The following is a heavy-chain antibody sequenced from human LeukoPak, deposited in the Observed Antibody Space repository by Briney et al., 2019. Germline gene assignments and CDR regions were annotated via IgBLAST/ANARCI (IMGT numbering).Heavy chain of an antibody. D-gene: IGHD3-22*01. Sequence: GASVTVSCKASGGTFSSYAISWVRQAPGQGLEWMGGIIPIFGTANYAQKFQGRVTITADESTSTAYMELSSLRSEDTAVYYCASLKSSGYYYYYYGMDVWGQGTTVTVSS. CDR2: IIPIFGTA. J-gene: IGHJ6*02. CDR1: GGTFSSYA. CDR3: ASLKSSGYYYYYYGMDV. V-gene: IGHV1-69*01.